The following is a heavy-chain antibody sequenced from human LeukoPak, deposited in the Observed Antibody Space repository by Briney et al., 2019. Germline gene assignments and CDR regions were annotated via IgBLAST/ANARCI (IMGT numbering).Heavy chain of an antibody. Sequence: ASVKVSCKTSGYTFTGYYMHWVRQAPGQGLEWVGWINPNSGGTNYAQKVPGRVTMTRDTSISTAYMELSRLRSDDTAVYYCAPTRLDYFDYWGQGTLVTVSS. V-gene: IGHV1-2*02. CDR2: INPNSGGT. J-gene: IGHJ4*02. CDR3: APTRLDYFDY. CDR1: GYTFTGYY.